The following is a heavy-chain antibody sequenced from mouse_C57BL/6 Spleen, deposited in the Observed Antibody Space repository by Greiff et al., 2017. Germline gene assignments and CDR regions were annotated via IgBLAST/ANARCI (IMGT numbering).Heavy chain of an antibody. Sequence: QVQLQQSGPELVKPGASVKISCKASGYAFSSSWMNWVKQRPGKGLEWIGRIYPGDGDTNYNGKFKGKATLTADKSSSTAYMQLSSLTSEDSAVYFCARSGDVGGAMDYWGQGTSVTVSS. V-gene: IGHV1-82*01. CDR2: IYPGDGDT. CDR3: ARSGDVGGAMDY. D-gene: IGHD3-1*01. J-gene: IGHJ4*01. CDR1: GYAFSSSW.